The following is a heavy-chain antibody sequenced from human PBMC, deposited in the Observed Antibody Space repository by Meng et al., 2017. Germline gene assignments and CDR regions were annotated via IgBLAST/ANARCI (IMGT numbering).Heavy chain of an antibody. V-gene: IGHV1-18*01. J-gene: IGHJ2*01. Sequence: QGQVVQSGAGVKKPGASVKVSCKASGYTFTSYGISWVRQAPGQGLEWMGWISAYNGNTNYAQKLQGRVTMTTDTSTSTAYMELRSLRSDDTAVYYCARSHFGGMGNWYFDLWGRGTLVTVSS. CDR3: ARSHFGGMGNWYFDL. CDR2: ISAYNGNT. D-gene: IGHD3-16*01. CDR1: GYTFTSYG.